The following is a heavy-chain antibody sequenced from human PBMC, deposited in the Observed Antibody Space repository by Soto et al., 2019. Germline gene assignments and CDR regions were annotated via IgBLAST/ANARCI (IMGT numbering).Heavy chain of an antibody. CDR3: ARVCCCSSTSCYEADAFDI. V-gene: IGHV1-3*01. D-gene: IGHD2-2*01. CDR1: GYTFTSYA. Sequence: QVQLVQSGAEVKKPGASVKVSCKASGYTFTSYAMHWVRQVPGQRLEWMGWINAGNGNTKYSQKFQGRVTITRDTSASTAYMELSSLRSEDTAVYYCARVCCCSSTSCYEADAFDIWGQGTMVTVSS. CDR2: INAGNGNT. J-gene: IGHJ3*02.